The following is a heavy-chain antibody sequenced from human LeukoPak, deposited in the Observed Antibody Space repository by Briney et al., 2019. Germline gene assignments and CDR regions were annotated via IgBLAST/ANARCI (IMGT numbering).Heavy chain of an antibody. Sequence: PGGSLRLSCAASGFTFSSYSMNWVRQAPGKGLEWVSSISSSSSYIYYADSVKGRFTISRDNAKNSLYLQMNSLRAEDTAVYYCATLPERLTGYSYWGQGTLVTVSS. J-gene: IGHJ4*02. D-gene: IGHD3-9*01. V-gene: IGHV3-21*01. CDR3: ATLPERLTGYSY. CDR2: ISSSSSYI. CDR1: GFTFSSYS.